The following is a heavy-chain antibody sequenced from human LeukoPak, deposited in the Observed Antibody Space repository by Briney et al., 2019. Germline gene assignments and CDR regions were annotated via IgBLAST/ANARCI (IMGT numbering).Heavy chain of an antibody. D-gene: IGHD2-8*02. CDR1: GYTFTGYY. V-gene: IGHV1-2*02. CDR2: INPNSGGT. J-gene: IGHJ6*03. Sequence: ASVKVSCKASGYTFTGYYMHWVRQAPGQGLEWMGGINPNSGGTNYAQKLQGRVTMTTDTSTSTAYMELRSLRSDDRAVYYCASLVGKDSGPGDHYYYYYMDVWGKGTTVTVSS. CDR3: ASLVGKDSGPGDHYYYYYMDV.